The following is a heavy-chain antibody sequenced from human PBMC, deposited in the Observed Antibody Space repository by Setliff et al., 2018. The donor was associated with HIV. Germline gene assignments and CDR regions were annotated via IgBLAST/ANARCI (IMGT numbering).Heavy chain of an antibody. J-gene: IGHJ5*02. D-gene: IGHD4-17*01. CDR1: GYTFTSYG. CDR3: ARLMLEVTVTTVWFDP. Sequence: ASVKVSCKASGYTFTSYGISWVRQAPGQGLEWMGWISAYNGNTNYAQKLQGIVTMTTDTSTSTAYMELRSLRSDDTAVYYCARLMLEVTVTTVWFDPWGQGTLVTVSS. V-gene: IGHV1-18*01. CDR2: ISAYNGNT.